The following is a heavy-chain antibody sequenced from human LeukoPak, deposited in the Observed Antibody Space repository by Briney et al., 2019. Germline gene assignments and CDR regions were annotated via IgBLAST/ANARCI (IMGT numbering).Heavy chain of an antibody. J-gene: IGHJ4*02. CDR1: GVSITTYY. CDR3: AREANYYGSGSYFEGPFDY. Sequence: SETLSLTCTVSGVSITTYYWSWIRQPPGKGLEWIGYIYHSGSTNYNPSLKRRGTISVATSKNEFSLKLTSVTAADTAVYYCAREANYYGSGSYFEGPFDYWGQGSLVTVSS. D-gene: IGHD3-10*01. CDR2: IYHSGST. V-gene: IGHV4-59*13.